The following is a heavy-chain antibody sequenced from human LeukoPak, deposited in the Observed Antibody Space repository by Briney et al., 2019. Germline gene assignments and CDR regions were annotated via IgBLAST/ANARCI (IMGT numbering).Heavy chain of an antibody. V-gene: IGHV4-4*02. CDR2: IYHSGST. D-gene: IGHD3-3*01. CDR1: GFTFSSYVM. CDR3: AREHYDFWSGSQRRGYFDY. Sequence: GSLRLSCAVSGFTFSSYVMSWVRQPPGKGLEWIGEIYHSGSTNYNPSLKSRVTISVDKSKNQFSLNLSSVTAADTAVYYCAREHYDFWSGSQRRGYFDYWGQGTLVTVSS. J-gene: IGHJ4*02.